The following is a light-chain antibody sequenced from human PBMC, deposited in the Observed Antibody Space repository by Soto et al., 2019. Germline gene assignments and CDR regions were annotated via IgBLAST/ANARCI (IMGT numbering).Light chain of an antibody. CDR1: SGHSTYA. J-gene: IGLJ3*02. CDR2: VDADGRH. CDR3: QTWGAGGV. Sequence: QLVLTQSPSASASLGASVKLTCTLSSGHSTYAIVWHQQQPEKGPRYLMKVDADGRHTKGDGIPDRSSGSSPGAERYLTISSLQSEDEAGYYCQTWGAGGVFGGGTKVTVL. V-gene: IGLV4-69*01.